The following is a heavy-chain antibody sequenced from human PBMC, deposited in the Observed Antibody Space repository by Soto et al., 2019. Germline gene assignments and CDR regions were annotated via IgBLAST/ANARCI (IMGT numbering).Heavy chain of an antibody. D-gene: IGHD2-15*01. CDR2: IYTSGST. Sequence: SEPLSHGCTVSGGSLSGDDWSWMQLPAGVALEWIGRIYTSGSTDYNPYLKSRVTMSVDTSKNQLCLKLSSVTAAEAAVDHCARDEQGMEYCSGASWYSGMDVWAQGTTVTLS. CDR3: ARDEQGMEYCSGASWYSGMDV. CDR1: GGSLSGDD. J-gene: IGHJ6*02. V-gene: IGHV4-4*07.